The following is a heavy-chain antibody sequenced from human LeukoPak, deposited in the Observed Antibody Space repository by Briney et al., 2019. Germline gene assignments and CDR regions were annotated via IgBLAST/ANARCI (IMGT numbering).Heavy chain of an antibody. J-gene: IGHJ4*02. Sequence: PSETLSLTCAVYGGTFSGYYWSWIRQPPGKGLEWIGEINHSRSSIYNPSLKSGVTISVDTSKNQLSLKLSSVTAADTAVYYCARWRRVYSSYYYFDYWGQGTLVTVSS. D-gene: IGHD6-6*01. V-gene: IGHV4-34*01. CDR1: GGTFSGYY. CDR2: INHSRSS. CDR3: ARWRRVYSSYYYFDY.